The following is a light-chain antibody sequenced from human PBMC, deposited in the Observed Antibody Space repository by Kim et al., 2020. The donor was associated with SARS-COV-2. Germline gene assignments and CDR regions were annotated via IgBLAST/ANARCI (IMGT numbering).Light chain of an antibody. Sequence: ASVGDRVTITCRDSQNINRWLAWHQQKPGKAPKLLIHDASSLERGVTSRFSGSGFGTEFTLTISSLQPDDFATYYCQQYNSFSPTFGGGTKVDIK. J-gene: IGKJ4*01. CDR2: DAS. CDR3: QQYNSFSPT. V-gene: IGKV1-5*01. CDR1: QNINRW.